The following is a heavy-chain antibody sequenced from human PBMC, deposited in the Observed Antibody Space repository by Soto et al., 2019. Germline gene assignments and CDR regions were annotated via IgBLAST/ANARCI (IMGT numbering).Heavy chain of an antibody. Sequence: GASVKVSCKASGYTFTGYYMHWVRQAPGQGLEWMGWINPNSGGTNYAQKFQGRVTMTTDTSTSTAYMELRSLRSDDTAVYYCARAVITPVVPAAFFYYYYYMDVWGKGTTVTVSS. CDR1: GYTFTGYY. V-gene: IGHV1-2*02. CDR2: INPNSGGT. J-gene: IGHJ6*03. D-gene: IGHD2-2*01. CDR3: ARAVITPVVPAAFFYYYYYMDV.